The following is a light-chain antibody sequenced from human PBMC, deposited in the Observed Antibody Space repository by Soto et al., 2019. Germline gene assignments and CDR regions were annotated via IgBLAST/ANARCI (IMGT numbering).Light chain of an antibody. CDR1: QGISSF. J-gene: IGKJ1*01. CDR2: DAS. Sequence: DLQMTQSPSSLSASVGDRVTITCRASQGISSFLAWFQQKPGKAPKSLIYDASTLQSGVSSRFSGSGSDTHFTLTISSLQPEDCATYYCQQYHSYPASFGQGTKVEIK. V-gene: IGKV1-16*01. CDR3: QQYHSYPAS.